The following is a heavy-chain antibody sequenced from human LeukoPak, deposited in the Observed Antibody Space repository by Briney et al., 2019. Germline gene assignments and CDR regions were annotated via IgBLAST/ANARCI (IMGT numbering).Heavy chain of an antibody. V-gene: IGHV4-39*07. CDR2: IYYSGST. D-gene: IGHD6-13*01. CDR3: ARGIAAAAYYFDY. CDR1: GGSISSSSYY. J-gene: IGHJ4*02. Sequence: SETLSLTCTVSGGSISSSSYYWGWIRQPPGKGLEWIGSIYYSGSTYYNPPLKSRVTISVDTSKNQFSLKLSSVTAADTAVYYCARGIAAAAYYFDYWGQGTLVTVSS.